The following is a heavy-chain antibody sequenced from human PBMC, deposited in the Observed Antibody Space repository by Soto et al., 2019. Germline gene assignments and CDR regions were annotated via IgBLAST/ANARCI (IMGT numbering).Heavy chain of an antibody. D-gene: IGHD6-19*01. CDR1: GYTFTSYA. CDR3: AIYSSGWHRYFDY. CDR2: INAGNGNT. V-gene: IGHV1-3*01. Sequence: ASVKVSFKASGYTFTSYAMHWVRQAPGQRLEWMGWINAGNGNTKYSQKFQGRVTITRDTSASTAYMELSSLRSEDTAVYYCAIYSSGWHRYFDYWGQGTLVTVSS. J-gene: IGHJ4*02.